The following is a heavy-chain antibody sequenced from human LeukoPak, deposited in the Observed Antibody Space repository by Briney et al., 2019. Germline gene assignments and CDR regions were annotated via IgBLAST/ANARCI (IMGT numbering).Heavy chain of an antibody. J-gene: IGHJ6*02. CDR1: GFXFSSYA. Sequence: GGSLRLSCAASGFXFSSYAISWVRQAPGKGLEWVSAISGSGGSTYYADSVKGRFTISRDTSKNTLYLQMNSLRAEDTAVYYCAKIAVAGNYYYGMDVWGQGTTVTVSS. CDR2: ISGSGGST. CDR3: AKIAVAGNYYYGMDV. D-gene: IGHD6-19*01. V-gene: IGHV3-23*01.